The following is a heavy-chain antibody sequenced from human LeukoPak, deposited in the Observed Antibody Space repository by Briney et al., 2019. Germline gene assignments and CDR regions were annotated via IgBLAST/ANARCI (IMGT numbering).Heavy chain of an antibody. D-gene: IGHD3-16*02. CDR3: ARGDYVWGSYRAPHDY. CDR2: MNPKSGNT. Sequence: ASVKVSCKASGYTFTRYDINWVRQATGQGLGWMGWMNPKSGNTGYAQKFQGTVTITRNTSISTAYMELSSLRSEDAAVYYCARGDYVWGSYRAPHDYWGQGTLVTVSS. J-gene: IGHJ4*02. CDR1: GYTFTRYD. V-gene: IGHV1-8*03.